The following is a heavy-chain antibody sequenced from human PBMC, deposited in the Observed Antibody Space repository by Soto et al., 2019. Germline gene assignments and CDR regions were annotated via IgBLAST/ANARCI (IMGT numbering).Heavy chain of an antibody. CDR1: GFPFSSYV. D-gene: IGHD5-12*01. CDR2: ISGGGSNT. J-gene: IGHJ4*02. CDR3: ARDAPLPQGRWLNLDF. V-gene: IGHV3-23*01. Sequence: EVQLLESGGGLVQRGGSLRLSCAASGFPFSSYVMSWVRQAPGKGLEWVSGISGGGSNTFYADSVKGRFTISRDNSKNSLYLQMNSLRAEDTAVYYCARDAPLPQGRWLNLDFWGQGTLVTVSS.